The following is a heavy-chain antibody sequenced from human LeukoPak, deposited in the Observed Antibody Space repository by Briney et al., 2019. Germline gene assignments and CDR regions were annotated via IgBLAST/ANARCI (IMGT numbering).Heavy chain of an antibody. CDR2: IYTSGST. Sequence: PSETLSLTCTVSGGSISSYYWTWIRQSAGKGLEWIGRIYTSGSTNYNPSLKSRVTMSVDASRNQFSLKLSSVTAADTAVYYCARKIVTSGAFDIWGQGPMVTVSA. CDR1: GGSISSYY. D-gene: IGHD1-26*01. CDR3: ARKIVTSGAFDI. J-gene: IGHJ3*02. V-gene: IGHV4-4*07.